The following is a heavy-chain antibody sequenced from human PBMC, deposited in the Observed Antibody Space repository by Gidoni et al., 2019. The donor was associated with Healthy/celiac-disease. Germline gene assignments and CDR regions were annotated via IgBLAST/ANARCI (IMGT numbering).Heavy chain of an antibody. CDR2: ISGSGGST. V-gene: IGHV3-23*01. CDR3: VMRYSYGYPQPGDY. Sequence: VQLLDSGEGLVQPGGSLIPSWSHSGFTFSSYAMRWVRQAPGKGLGWVSAISGSGGSTYYADAVKGRFTISRDNSKNTLYLQMKSLRAEDTAVYYCVMRYSYGYPQPGDYWGQGTLVTVSS. CDR1: GFTFSSYA. D-gene: IGHD5-18*01. J-gene: IGHJ4*02.